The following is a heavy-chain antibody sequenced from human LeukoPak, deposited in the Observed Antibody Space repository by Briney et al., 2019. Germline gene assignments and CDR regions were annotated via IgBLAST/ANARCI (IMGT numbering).Heavy chain of an antibody. V-gene: IGHV3-21*01. Sequence: GGSLRLSCAASGFTFSSYSMNWVRQAPGKGLEWVSSISSSSSYIYYADSVKGRFTISRDNAKNSLYLQMNSLRAEDTAVYYCARAYCDSSGIPGDFQHWGQGTLVTVSS. D-gene: IGHD3-22*01. CDR3: ARAYCDSSGIPGDFQH. CDR1: GFTFSSYS. CDR2: ISSSSSYI. J-gene: IGHJ1*01.